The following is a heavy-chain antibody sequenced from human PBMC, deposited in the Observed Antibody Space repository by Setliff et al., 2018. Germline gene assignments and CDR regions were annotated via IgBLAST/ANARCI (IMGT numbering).Heavy chain of an antibody. CDR2: IYHSGSA. V-gene: IGHV4-30-4*08. D-gene: IGHD1-26*01. CDR1: GDSISSGDYF. Sequence: SETLSLTCTVSGDSISSGDYFWSWIRQPPGKGLEWIAYIYHSGSAYYNPSPKSRVTMSVDASKNQFSLHLTSVTAADTAVYYCAREVGTSTSSDAFDVWGQGMMVTVS. J-gene: IGHJ3*01. CDR3: AREVGTSTSSDAFDV.